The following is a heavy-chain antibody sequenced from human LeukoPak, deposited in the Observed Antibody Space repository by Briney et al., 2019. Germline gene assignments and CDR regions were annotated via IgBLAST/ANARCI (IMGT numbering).Heavy chain of an antibody. D-gene: IGHD3/OR15-3a*01. Sequence: GGSLRLSCAASGFTFSNYGMHWVRQAPGKGLEWVALISADGSYKYYADSVKGRFTISRDNSKNTLYLQMNSLRAEDTAVYYCARDMMIGLVILPFDYWGQGTLVTVSS. CDR1: GFTFSNYG. J-gene: IGHJ4*02. V-gene: IGHV3-30*03. CDR2: ISADGSYK. CDR3: ARDMMIGLVILPFDY.